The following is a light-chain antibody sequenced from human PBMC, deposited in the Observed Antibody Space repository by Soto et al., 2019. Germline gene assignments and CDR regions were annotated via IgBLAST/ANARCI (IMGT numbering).Light chain of an antibody. V-gene: IGKV3-20*01. CDR1: QSVSGN. CDR2: GVS. Sequence: EIGMTQSPATLSVSPGERVTLSCTARQSVSGNLAWYQQKPGQPPRLLIYGVSTRATGIPDRFSGSGSGTDFTLTISRLEPEDFAVYNCQQYGTSPPTFGQGTKV. J-gene: IGKJ1*01. CDR3: QQYGTSPPT.